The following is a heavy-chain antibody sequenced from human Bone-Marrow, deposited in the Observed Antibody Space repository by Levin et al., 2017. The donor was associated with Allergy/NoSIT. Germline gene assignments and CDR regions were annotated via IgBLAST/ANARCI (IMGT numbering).Heavy chain of an antibody. CDR1: GASINSTNYY. V-gene: IGHV4-39*07. CDR2: IYYNSYT. Sequence: TGGSLRLSCTVSGASINSTNYYWGWIRQPPGKGLEWIGTIYYNSYTYYNPSLKSRVTISKDTSKNQFSLKLSSVTAADTAVYYCARLADNWNVNWFDPWGQGTLVTVSS. CDR3: ARLADNWNVNWFDP. J-gene: IGHJ5*02. D-gene: IGHD1-20*01.